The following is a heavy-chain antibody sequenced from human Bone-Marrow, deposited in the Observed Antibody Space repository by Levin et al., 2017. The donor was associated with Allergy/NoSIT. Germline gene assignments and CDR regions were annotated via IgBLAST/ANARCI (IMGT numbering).Heavy chain of an antibody. V-gene: IGHV3-30*18. Sequence: SCAASGFTFSSYGMHWVRQAPGKGLEWVAVMSSDGSKTYYADSVRDRFTISRDNSKNRLYLQMNSLRVEDTAVFYCVKDRIAGGSSSSSGYYYYGMDVWGQGTTVTVSS. CDR1: GFTFSSYG. D-gene: IGHD6-6*01. CDR3: VKDRIAGGSSSSSGYYYYGMDV. CDR2: MSSDGSKT. J-gene: IGHJ6*02.